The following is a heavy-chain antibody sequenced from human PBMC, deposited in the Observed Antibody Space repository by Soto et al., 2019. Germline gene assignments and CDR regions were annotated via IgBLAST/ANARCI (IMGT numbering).Heavy chain of an antibody. CDR2: IYSGGYT. D-gene: IGHD3-10*01. J-gene: IGHJ4*02. CDR1: GFTVSNNY. V-gene: IGHV3-53*01. CDR3: APRPGGGGY. Sequence: EVQLVESGGGLIQPGGSLRLSCAVSGFTVSNNYMSWVRQAPGKGLEGVSVIYSGGYTAYGDSVKGRFTISRDNSKNTPILQMNGGGAADRAVVFCAPRPGGGGYWGQGTLVTVSS.